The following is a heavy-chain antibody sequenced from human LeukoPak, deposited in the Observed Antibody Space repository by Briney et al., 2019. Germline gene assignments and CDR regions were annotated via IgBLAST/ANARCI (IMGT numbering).Heavy chain of an antibody. Sequence: GGSLRLSCAASGFTFSSYSMNWVRQAPGKGLEWVSSISSSSSYIYYADSVKGRLTISRDNAKNSLYLQMNSLRAEDTAVYYCARDAMEDFWSGYFNYYYYMDVWGKGTTVTVSS. CDR2: ISSSSSYI. D-gene: IGHD3-3*01. CDR1: GFTFSSYS. CDR3: ARDAMEDFWSGYFNYYYYMDV. V-gene: IGHV3-21*01. J-gene: IGHJ6*03.